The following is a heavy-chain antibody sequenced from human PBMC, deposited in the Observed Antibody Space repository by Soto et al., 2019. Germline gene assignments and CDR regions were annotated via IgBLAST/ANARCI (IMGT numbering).Heavy chain of an antibody. CDR3: ARGNDYESSGYFDY. D-gene: IGHD3-22*01. CDR1: GFTFSSYG. CDR2: IWYDGSNK. V-gene: IGHV3-33*01. J-gene: IGHJ4*02. Sequence: GGSLRLSCAASGFTFSSYGMHWVRQAPGKGLEWVAVIWYDGSNKYYADSVKGRFTISRDNSKNTLYLQMNSLRAEDTAVYYCARGNDYESSGYFDYWSQGTRVTVSS.